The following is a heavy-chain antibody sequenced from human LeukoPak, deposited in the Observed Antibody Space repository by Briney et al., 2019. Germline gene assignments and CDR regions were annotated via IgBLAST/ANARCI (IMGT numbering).Heavy chain of an antibody. J-gene: IGHJ3*02. V-gene: IGHV3-21*01. CDR1: GFTFSSYS. D-gene: IGHD3-3*01. Sequence: KTGGSLRLSCAASGFTFSSYSMNWVRQAPGKGLEWVSSISSSSSYIYYADSVKGRFTISRDNAKNSLYLQMNSLRAEDTAVYYCARVDKLRCLEWFKTHAFDIWGQGTMVTVSS. CDR3: ARVDKLRCLEWFKTHAFDI. CDR2: ISSSSSYI.